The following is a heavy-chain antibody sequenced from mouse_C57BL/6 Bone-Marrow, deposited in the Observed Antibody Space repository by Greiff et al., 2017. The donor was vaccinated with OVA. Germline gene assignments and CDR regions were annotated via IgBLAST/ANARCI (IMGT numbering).Heavy chain of an antibody. CDR1: GYTFTSYG. V-gene: IGHV1-81*01. CDR3: AREILFLWYL. Sequence: VKLQESGAELARPGASVKLSCKASGYTFTSYGISWVKQRTGQGLEWIGEIYPRSGNTYYNEKFKGKATLTADKSSSTAYMELRSLTSEDSAVYFCAREILFLWYLWGQGTSVTVSS. J-gene: IGHJ4*01. CDR2: IYPRSGNT. D-gene: IGHD1-1*02.